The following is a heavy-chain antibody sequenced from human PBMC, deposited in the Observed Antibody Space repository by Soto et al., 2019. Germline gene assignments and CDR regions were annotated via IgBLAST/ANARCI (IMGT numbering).Heavy chain of an antibody. D-gene: IGHD3-22*01. CDR3: ARDSRRITMIVVAVTEPGGY. V-gene: IGHV1-18*01. CDR2: ISAYNGNT. CDR1: GYTFTSYG. Sequence: ASVKVSCKASGYTFTSYGISWVRQAPGQGLEWMGWISAYNGNTNYAQKLQGRVTMTTDTSTSTAYMELRSLRSDDTAVYYCARDSRRITMIVVAVTEPGGYWGQGTLVTVSS. J-gene: IGHJ4*02.